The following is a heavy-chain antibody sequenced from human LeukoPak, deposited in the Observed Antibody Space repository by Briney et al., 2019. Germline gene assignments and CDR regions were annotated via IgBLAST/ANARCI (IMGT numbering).Heavy chain of an antibody. Sequence: GGSLRLSCAASGFTFSSYGMHWVRQAPGKGLEWVAFIRYDGSNKYYADSVKGRFTISRDNSKNTLYLQMNSLRAEDTAVYYCAKGGRWELYFDYWGQGTLVTVSS. D-gene: IGHD1-26*01. V-gene: IGHV3-30*02. CDR1: GFTFSSYG. CDR2: IRYDGSNK. J-gene: IGHJ4*02. CDR3: AKGGRWELYFDY.